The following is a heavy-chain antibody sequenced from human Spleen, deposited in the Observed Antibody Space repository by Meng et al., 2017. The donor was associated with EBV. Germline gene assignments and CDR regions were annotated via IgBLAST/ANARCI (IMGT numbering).Heavy chain of an antibody. D-gene: IGHD4-17*01. CDR3: ARLGDYGEYFFDY. J-gene: IGHJ4*02. V-gene: IGHV4-39*01. Sequence: QESAPGVGKPSETLSPTCTVAGGSITLSNSYWAWIRQPPGKGLEWLGRIYKSGATYHNPSLKSRVTISVDTLKNQFFLKLNSVTAADTAVYYCARLGDYGEYFFDYWGLGTLVTVSS. CDR2: IYKSGAT. CDR1: GGSITLSNSY.